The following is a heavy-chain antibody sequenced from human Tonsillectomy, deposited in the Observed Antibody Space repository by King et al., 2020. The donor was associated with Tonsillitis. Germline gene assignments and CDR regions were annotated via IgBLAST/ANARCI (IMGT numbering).Heavy chain of an antibody. J-gene: IGHJ4*02. CDR1: GFPVTDNY. CDR2: MYKGGST. CDR3: ASHYCSSGSCYIDF. D-gene: IGHD2-15*01. Sequence: VQLVETGGGVIQPGGSLRLSCAVSGFPVTDNYMSWVRQAPGKGLEWVSTMYKGGSTYYTDSVKGRFTISRDNSKNTVHLQMSSLRAGETALYYCASHYCSSGSCYIDFWGQGALVTVSS. V-gene: IGHV3-53*02.